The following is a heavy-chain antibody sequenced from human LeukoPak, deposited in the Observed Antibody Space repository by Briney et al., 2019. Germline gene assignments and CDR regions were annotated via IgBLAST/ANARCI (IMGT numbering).Heavy chain of an antibody. Sequence: ASVKVSCKASGYTFTSYGISWVRQAPGQGLEWMGWISAYNGNTNYAQKLQGRVTMTTGTSTSSAYMELRSLRSDDTAVYYCATGSYCSSTSCYGDYYGMDVWGQGTTVTVSS. D-gene: IGHD2-2*01. CDR3: ATGSYCSSTSCYGDYYGMDV. V-gene: IGHV1-18*01. CDR1: GYTFTSYG. J-gene: IGHJ6*02. CDR2: ISAYNGNT.